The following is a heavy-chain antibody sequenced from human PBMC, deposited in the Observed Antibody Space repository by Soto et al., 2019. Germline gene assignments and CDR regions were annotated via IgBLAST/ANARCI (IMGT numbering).Heavy chain of an antibody. J-gene: IGHJ6*02. CDR3: AGDFYYNMDV. CDR2: IRSKPNNYAT. CDR1: GFPFNGST. Sequence: EVQLVESGGGLVHPGGSLKLSCAASGFPFNGSTMHWVRQASGKGLEWVGRIRSKPNNYATAYAASLKGRFTISRDDSKNTAYLQMNSLKTEDTAVYYCAGDFYYNMDVWGQGTTVIVSS. V-gene: IGHV3-73*02.